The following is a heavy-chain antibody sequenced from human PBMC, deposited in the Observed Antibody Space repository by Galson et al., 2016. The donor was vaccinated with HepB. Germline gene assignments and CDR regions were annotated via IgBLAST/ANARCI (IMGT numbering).Heavy chain of an antibody. D-gene: IGHD2-21*01. CDR1: GFAFIKYA. Sequence: SLRLSCAASGFAFIKYAIHWVRQPPGKGLEWVAVAWYDANTEYYGHSVRGRFTISRDNSQNIVSLQMSRPRVEDTGLYYCARAYCNGDCYSPYFDLWGLGTLVSVSS. V-gene: IGHV3-33*01. J-gene: IGHJ4*02. CDR3: ARAYCNGDCYSPYFDL. CDR2: AWYDANTE.